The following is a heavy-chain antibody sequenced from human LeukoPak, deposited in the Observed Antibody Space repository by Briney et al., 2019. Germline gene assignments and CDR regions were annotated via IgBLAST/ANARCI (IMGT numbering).Heavy chain of an antibody. CDR3: AREGGFYRPLDY. Sequence: PSETLSLTCGVSGGSVSSTNWWTWIRQPPGKGLEWIGVVHLDGRTNFNPSLKSRLTMSVDLSENHVSLKLPSVTAADTAVYYCAREGGFYRPLDYSGQGTLVTVSS. D-gene: IGHD6-25*01. CDR1: GGSVSSTNW. CDR2: VHLDGRT. J-gene: IGHJ4*02. V-gene: IGHV4-4*02.